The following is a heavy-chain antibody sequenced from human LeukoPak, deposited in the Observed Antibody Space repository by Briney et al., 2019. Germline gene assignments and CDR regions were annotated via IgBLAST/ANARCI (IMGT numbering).Heavy chain of an antibody. Sequence: GGSLRLSCAASGFTFSSYWLHWVRQAPGKGLVWVSRINPDGSSTSCADSAKGRFTISRDNAKNTLYLQLNSLRADDTAVYYCAKGRSFNDYWGQGTLVTVSS. CDR1: GFTFSSYW. J-gene: IGHJ4*02. V-gene: IGHV3-74*01. CDR3: AKGRSFNDY. CDR2: INPDGSST.